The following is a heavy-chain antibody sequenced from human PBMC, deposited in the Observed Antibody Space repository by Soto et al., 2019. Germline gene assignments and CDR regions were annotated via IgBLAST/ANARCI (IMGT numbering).Heavy chain of an antibody. D-gene: IGHD3-3*01. J-gene: IGHJ4*02. CDR2: ISGSGTTT. V-gene: IGHV3-23*01. CDR1: GFTFSSNS. Sequence: GGSLRLSCAASGFTFSSNSMSWVRQAPGKGLEWVSVISGSGTTTHYTDSVKGRFSISRDNSKNTLYLQMNSLRAEDTAVYYCTKERSVPFLEWLPVFDNWGQGTLVTVSS. CDR3: TKERSVPFLEWLPVFDN.